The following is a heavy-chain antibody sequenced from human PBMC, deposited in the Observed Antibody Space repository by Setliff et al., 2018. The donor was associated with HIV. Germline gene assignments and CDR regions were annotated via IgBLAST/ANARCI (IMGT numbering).Heavy chain of an antibody. Sequence: LRLSCAASGFTFRSYEMNWVRQAPGKGLEWLSYISSSGNTIYYTDSLKGRFTISRDNARSSLYLEMNSLRAEDTAVYYCAKDRYYDSSGSPFDYWGQGTLVTVSS. CDR2: ISSSGNTI. CDR3: AKDRYYDSSGSPFDY. CDR1: GFTFRSYE. V-gene: IGHV3-48*03. J-gene: IGHJ4*02. D-gene: IGHD3-22*01.